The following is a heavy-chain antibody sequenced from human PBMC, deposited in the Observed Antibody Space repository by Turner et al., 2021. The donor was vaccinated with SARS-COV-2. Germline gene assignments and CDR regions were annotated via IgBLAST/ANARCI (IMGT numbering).Heavy chain of an antibody. CDR2: IWYDGSNK. Sequence: QVQLVESGGGVVQPGRSLRLSCAASGLAFSSYGMHWVRQAPGKGLEWLAVIWYDGSNKYYADSVKGRFTISRDNSKNTLYLQMNSLRAEDTAVYYCARDLEGAMVTYYYGMDVWGQGTTVTVSS. D-gene: IGHD5-18*01. CDR1: GLAFSSYG. CDR3: ARDLEGAMVTYYYGMDV. J-gene: IGHJ6*02. V-gene: IGHV3-33*01.